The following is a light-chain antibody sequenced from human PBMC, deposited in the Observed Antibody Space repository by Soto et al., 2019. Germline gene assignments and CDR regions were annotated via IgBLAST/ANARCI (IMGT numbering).Light chain of an antibody. V-gene: IGKV3-20*01. CDR2: GAS. Sequence: EIVLTQSPGTLSLSPGERATLSCRASQSVSSNYLTWYQQKPGQAPRILIYGASSRATGIPDRFSGSGSGTDFTLTISGLEPDDFAVYYCQRYGDSPSPKYTFGQGTKLEI. J-gene: IGKJ2*01. CDR3: QRYGDSPSPKYT. CDR1: QSVSSNY.